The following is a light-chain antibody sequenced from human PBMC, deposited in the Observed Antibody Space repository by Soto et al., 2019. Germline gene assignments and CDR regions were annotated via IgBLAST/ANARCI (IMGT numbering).Light chain of an antibody. CDR2: EVS. CDR3: CSYAGSSTYV. CDR1: SSDVGSYNL. J-gene: IGLJ1*01. Sequence: QSALTQPASVSGPPGQSITISCTGTSSDVGSYNLVSWYQQHPGKAPKLMIYEVSKRPSGVSNRFSGSKSGNTASLTISGLQAEDEADYYCCSYAGSSTYVFGTGTSHRP. V-gene: IGLV2-23*02.